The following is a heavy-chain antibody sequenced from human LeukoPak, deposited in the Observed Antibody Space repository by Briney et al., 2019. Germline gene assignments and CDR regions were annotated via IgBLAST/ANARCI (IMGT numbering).Heavy chain of an antibody. CDR2: INPSGGST. Sequence: ASVKVSCKASGHTFTSYYMHWERQAPGQGLEWMGIINPSGGSTSYAQKFQGRVTMTRDTSTSTVYMELSSLRSEDTAVYYCARAEWHGMDVWGQGTTVTVSS. CDR1: GHTFTSYY. V-gene: IGHV1-46*01. D-gene: IGHD3-3*01. J-gene: IGHJ6*02. CDR3: ARAEWHGMDV.